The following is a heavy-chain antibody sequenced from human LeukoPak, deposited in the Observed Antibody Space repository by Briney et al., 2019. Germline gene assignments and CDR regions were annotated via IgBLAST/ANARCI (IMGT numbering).Heavy chain of an antibody. CDR2: INRDGSST. V-gene: IGHV3-74*01. D-gene: IGHD5-12*01. J-gene: IGHJ4*02. Sequence: GGSLRLSCAASGFTFSSYWMHWVRQAPGKGLVWVSRINRDGSSTIYADSVKGRFTISRDNAKNTLYLQMNSLRAEDTAVYYCARGVRDGYSFGFYFDYWGQGILVTVSS. CDR3: ARGVRDGYSFGFYFDY. CDR1: GFTFSSYW.